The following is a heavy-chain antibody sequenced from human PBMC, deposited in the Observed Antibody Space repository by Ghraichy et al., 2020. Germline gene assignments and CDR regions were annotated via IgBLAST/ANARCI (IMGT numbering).Heavy chain of an antibody. Sequence: LSLTCAASGFTFSSYAMSWVRQAPGKGLEWVSAISGSGGSTYYADSVKGRFTISRDNSKNTLYLQMNSLRDEDTAVYYCAKDLRGNYYGVLDIWGQGTTVTVSS. CDR2: ISGSGGST. D-gene: IGHD1-26*01. J-gene: IGHJ3*02. CDR1: GFTFSSYA. V-gene: IGHV3-23*01. CDR3: AKDLRGNYYGVLDI.